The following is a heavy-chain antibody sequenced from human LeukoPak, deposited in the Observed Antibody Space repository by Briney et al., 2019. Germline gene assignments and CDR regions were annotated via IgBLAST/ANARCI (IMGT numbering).Heavy chain of an antibody. J-gene: IGHJ4*02. CDR1: GFNFEFHG. V-gene: IGHV3-23*01. D-gene: IGHD3-9*01. Sequence: GGTLRLSCVASGFNFEFHGMGWVRQAPGKGLEWVSAISGSGDTTYYGDSVKGRFAIFRDNSRNMVYMQMNSLRAGDTAVYYCARDVAMLTPDFDYWGQGTLVTVSS. CDR2: ISGSGDTT. CDR3: ARDVAMLTPDFDY.